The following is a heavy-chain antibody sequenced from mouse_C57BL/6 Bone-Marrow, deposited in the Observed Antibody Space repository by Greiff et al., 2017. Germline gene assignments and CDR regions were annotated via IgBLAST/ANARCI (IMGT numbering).Heavy chain of an antibody. Sequence: VQGVESGAELARPGASVKLSCKASGYNFTSYGISWVKQRTGQGLEWIGEIYPRSGNTYYNEKFKGKATLTADKSSSTAYRALRRLTSEDSAVYFCARGDDYPFDYWGQGTTLTVSS. V-gene: IGHV1-81*01. CDR1: GYNFTSYG. CDR3: ARGDDYPFDY. J-gene: IGHJ2*01. CDR2: IYPRSGNT. D-gene: IGHD2-4*01.